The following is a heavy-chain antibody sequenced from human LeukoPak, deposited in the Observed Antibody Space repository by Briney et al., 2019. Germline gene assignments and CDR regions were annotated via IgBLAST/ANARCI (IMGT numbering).Heavy chain of an antibody. D-gene: IGHD2-21*01. Sequence: GGSLRLSCAASGFSLSSYAMSWVRQAPGKGLEWVSAISSTDAGTYHADSVRGRFTISRDSSKNTLYLQMNSLRAEDAAVYYCARAPVTSCRGAYCYPFDYWGQGTLVTVSS. J-gene: IGHJ4*02. CDR3: ARAPVTSCRGAYCYPFDY. CDR2: ISSTDAGT. V-gene: IGHV3-23*01. CDR1: GFSLSSYA.